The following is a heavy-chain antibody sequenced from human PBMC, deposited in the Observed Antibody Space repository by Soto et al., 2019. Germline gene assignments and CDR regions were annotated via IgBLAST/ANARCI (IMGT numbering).Heavy chain of an antibody. Sequence: PSETLSLTCAVSGVSISNFYWSWILQPPWKGLEWVGYVYYTGSTSYNPSLKRRVTFSADSSRGQFSLRLNSVTAADTAVYYCARTVLGPDLLADSFVDYYYYMDVWGQGTTVTVSS. V-gene: IGHV4-59*08. D-gene: IGHD3-9*01. CDR2: VYYTGST. CDR1: GVSISNFY. CDR3: ARTVLGPDLLADSFVDYYYYMDV. J-gene: IGHJ6*03.